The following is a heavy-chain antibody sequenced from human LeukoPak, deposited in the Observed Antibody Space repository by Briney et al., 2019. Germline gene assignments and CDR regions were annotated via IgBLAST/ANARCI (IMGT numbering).Heavy chain of an antibody. CDR1: GGSISSYY. J-gene: IGHJ3*02. CDR2: IYYSGST. CDR3: ARYTVSYPHDAFDI. D-gene: IGHD1-26*01. V-gene: IGHV4-59*01. Sequence: SETLSLTCTVSGGSISSYYWSWIRQPPGKGLEWIGYIYYSGSTSYNPSLKSRVTISVDTSKKQFSLKLSSVTAADTAFYCCARYTVSYPHDAFDIWGQGTMVTVSS.